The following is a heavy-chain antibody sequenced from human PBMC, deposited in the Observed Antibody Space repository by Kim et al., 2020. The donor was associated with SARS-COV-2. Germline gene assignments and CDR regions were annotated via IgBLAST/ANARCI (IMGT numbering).Heavy chain of an antibody. CDR1: GGTFSSYA. CDR3: ARDQYWAYSSGSGNWFDP. CDR2: IIPIFGTA. V-gene: IGHV1-69*13. D-gene: IGHD3-22*01. Sequence: SVKVSCKASGGTFSSYAISWVRQAPGQGLEWMGGIIPIFGTANYAQKFQGRVTITADESTSTAYMELSSLRSEDTAVYYCARDQYWAYSSGSGNWFDPWGQGTLVTVSS. J-gene: IGHJ5*02.